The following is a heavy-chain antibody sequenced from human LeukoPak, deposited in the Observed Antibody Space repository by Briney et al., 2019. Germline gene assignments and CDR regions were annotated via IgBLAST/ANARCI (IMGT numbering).Heavy chain of an antibody. CDR3: ARVGYCSSTSCYAVGY. Sequence: GGSLRLSCAASGFIFSNYWMHWVRQAPGKGLEWVSHINTDGSSTTYADSVKGRFTISRDNAKNTLYLQMNSLRAEDTAVYYCARVGYCSSTSCYAVGYWGQGTLVTVSS. D-gene: IGHD2-2*01. CDR1: GFIFSNYW. V-gene: IGHV3-74*01. CDR2: INTDGSST. J-gene: IGHJ4*02.